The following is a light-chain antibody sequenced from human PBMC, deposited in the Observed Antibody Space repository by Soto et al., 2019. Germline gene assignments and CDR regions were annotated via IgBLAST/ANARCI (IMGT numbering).Light chain of an antibody. V-gene: IGKV3-15*01. Sequence: DIVMTQSPATLSVSXXXXAXXXCRASQSIRTDLAWYQQKSGQGPRLLIYGASTRATNIPARFSGSGSGTDFTLTISSLQSEDFALYYCQHYNNWPTFGQGTKVDIK. J-gene: IGKJ1*01. CDR3: QHYNNWPT. CDR2: GAS. CDR1: QSIRTD.